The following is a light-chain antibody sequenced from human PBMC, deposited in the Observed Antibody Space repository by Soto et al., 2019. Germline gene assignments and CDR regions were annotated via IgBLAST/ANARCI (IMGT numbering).Light chain of an antibody. CDR2: GAS. CDR3: QQYSNLWT. V-gene: IGKV3-20*01. J-gene: IGKJ1*01. CDR1: QSVSNNY. Sequence: EIVLTPSPGTLSLSPGERATLSCRTSQSVSNNYLAWYQQKPGPAPRLLIYGASSRATGIPDRFSGSGSGTDFTLSISRLEPEDFAVYYCQQYSNLWTFGQGTRWIS.